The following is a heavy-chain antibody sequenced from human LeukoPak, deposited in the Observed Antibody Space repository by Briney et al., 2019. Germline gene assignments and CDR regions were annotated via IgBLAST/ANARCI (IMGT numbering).Heavy chain of an antibody. CDR3: ASPANWGQRVDY. Sequence: SETLSLSCTVSGGSIRISSCYWGWIRHPPGKGLEWLGSIYYSGSTYYNPSLKSRVTISVDTSNNQFSLKLSSVTAADTAVYYCASPANWGQRVDYWGQGTLVTVSS. D-gene: IGHD7-27*01. CDR2: IYYSGST. CDR1: GGSIRISSCY. V-gene: IGHV4-39*01. J-gene: IGHJ4*02.